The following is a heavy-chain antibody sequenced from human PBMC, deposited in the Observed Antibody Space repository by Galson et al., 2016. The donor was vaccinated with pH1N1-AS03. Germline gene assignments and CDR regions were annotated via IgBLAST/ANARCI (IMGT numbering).Heavy chain of an antibody. CDR1: GYTFTDFS. D-gene: IGHD2-2*01. V-gene: IGHV1-2*04. CDR3: ARDPRGPCTSSTCPTAYYFGMDV. J-gene: IGHJ6*02. CDR2: INPKSGVT. Sequence: SVKVSCKASGYTFTDFSINWVRQAPGQGLELMGWINPKSGVTNYAQKFQAWVTMTRDTSSSTAYMELSGLKSDDTAVYYCARDPRGPCTSSTCPTAYYFGMDVWGQGTTVIVSS.